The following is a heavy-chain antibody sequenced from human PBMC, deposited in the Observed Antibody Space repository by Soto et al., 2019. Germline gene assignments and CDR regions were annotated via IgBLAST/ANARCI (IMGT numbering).Heavy chain of an antibody. CDR3: ARGEIAAAGPDAFEI. CDR1: GGSSSGNY. J-gene: IGHJ3*02. CDR2: INHSGGT. D-gene: IGHD6-13*01. V-gene: IGHV4-34*01. Sequence: SDTLSLTCVVYGGSSSGNYWVWIRQPPGKGLEWIADINHSGGTNYNPSLKSRLTISVDTSKKQSSLKLSSMTAADTAVYYCARGEIAAAGPDAFEIWGQGTMVTVSS.